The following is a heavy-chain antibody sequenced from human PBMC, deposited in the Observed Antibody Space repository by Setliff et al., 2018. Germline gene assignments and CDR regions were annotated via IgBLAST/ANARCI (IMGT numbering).Heavy chain of an antibody. Sequence: LSLTCTVSGDSISRSTYYWGWIRQSPGKGLDWIGTVDHSGNTFYNPSLKSRVTISVDTSKNQFSLKLTSVSAADTAVYYCARRDGTGFYGYSFDFWGQGTLVTVSS. CDR1: GDSISRSTYY. D-gene: IGHD3-22*01. CDR3: ARRDGTGFYGYSFDF. V-gene: IGHV4-39*01. CDR2: VDHSGNT. J-gene: IGHJ4*02.